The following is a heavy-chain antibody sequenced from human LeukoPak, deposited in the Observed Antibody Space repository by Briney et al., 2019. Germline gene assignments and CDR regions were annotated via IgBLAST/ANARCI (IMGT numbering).Heavy chain of an antibody. V-gene: IGHV4-59*01. CDR1: GGSISSYH. D-gene: IGHD1-20*01. J-gene: IGHJ4*02. CDR2: IYYRGST. Sequence: SETLSLTCTVSGGSISSYHWSWIRQPPGKGLEWIGYIYYRGSTNYNPSLKSRVTISVDTSKNQFSLKLSSVTAADTAVYYCARVDNWNGCDYWGQGTLVTVSS. CDR3: ARVDNWNGCDY.